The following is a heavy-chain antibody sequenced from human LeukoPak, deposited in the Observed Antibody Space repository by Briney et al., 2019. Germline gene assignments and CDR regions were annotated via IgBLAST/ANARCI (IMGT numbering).Heavy chain of an antibody. J-gene: IGHJ4*02. Sequence: PGGSLRLSCAASGFTFNSYGMDWVRQAPGKGLEWVAFIRSDGSTKYYADSVKGRFTISRDNSKNTLYLQMNSLRAEDTAVYYCAKDVPEAYFDYWGQGNLVTVSS. CDR1: GFTFNSYG. CDR2: IRSDGSTK. V-gene: IGHV3-30*02. CDR3: AKDVPEAYFDY. D-gene: IGHD3-10*02.